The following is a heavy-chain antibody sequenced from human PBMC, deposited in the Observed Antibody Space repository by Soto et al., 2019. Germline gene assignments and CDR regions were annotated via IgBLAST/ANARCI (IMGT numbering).Heavy chain of an antibody. CDR2: IYYSGST. CDR1: GGSISSGDYY. Sequence: PSETLSLTCTVSGGSISSGDYYWSWIRQPPGKGLEWIGYIYYSGSTYYNPSLKSRVTISVDTSKNQFSLKLSSVTAADTAVYYCAREDCSSTSCYLGPGAFDIWGQGTMVTVSS. CDR3: AREDCSSTSCYLGPGAFDI. V-gene: IGHV4-30-4*01. J-gene: IGHJ3*02. D-gene: IGHD2-2*01.